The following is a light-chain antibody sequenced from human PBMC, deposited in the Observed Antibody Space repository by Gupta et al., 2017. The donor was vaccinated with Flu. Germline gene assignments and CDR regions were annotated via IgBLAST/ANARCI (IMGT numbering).Light chain of an antibody. CDR2: DAS. CDR3: QQTDNTPPWT. J-gene: IGKJ1*01. CDR1: QSINTY. V-gene: IGKV1-39*01. Sequence: DTQMTQSPSSLSASVGDRVTITCRASQSINTYLNWYQQKPGKAPNLLIHDASSLQTGVPSRFSGSGSGTDFTLSISSLQPDDFATYYCQQTDNTPPWTFGQGTKVEFK.